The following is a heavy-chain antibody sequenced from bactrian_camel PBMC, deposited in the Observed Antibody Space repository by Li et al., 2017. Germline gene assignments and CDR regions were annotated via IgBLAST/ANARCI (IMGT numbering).Heavy chain of an antibody. D-gene: IGHD2*01. Sequence: VQLVESGGGFVQPGGSLTLSGAASVLYSSYSMVWFRQTPGKEREPVAVIDSDGRTNYADSVKDRFTISQDDAKKTLYLQMTNLRPEDTGVYYCARTQPDGFCGAKLQRGNHQFQYWGQGTQVTVS. CDR2: IDSDGRT. V-gene: IGHV3S53*01. J-gene: IGHJ4*01. CDR1: VLYSSYS. CDR3: ARTQPDGFCGAKLQRGNHQFQY.